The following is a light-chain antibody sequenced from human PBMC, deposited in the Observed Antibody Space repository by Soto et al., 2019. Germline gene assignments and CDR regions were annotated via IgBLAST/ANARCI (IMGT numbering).Light chain of an antibody. J-gene: IGKJ4*01. CDR1: QGIDSW. CDR3: QQANSFPLT. CDR2: TTS. Sequence: DIQMTQSPSSVSASVGDRVTITCRASQGIDSWLAWYQQKPGKVPKLLIYTTSSLQSGVPSRFSGSGSGTEFTLTISRLQPEDFATYYCQQANSFPLTFGGGTKVEMK. V-gene: IGKV1-12*01.